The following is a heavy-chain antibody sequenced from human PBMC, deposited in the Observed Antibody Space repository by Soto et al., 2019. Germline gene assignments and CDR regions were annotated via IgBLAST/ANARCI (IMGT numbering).Heavy chain of an antibody. CDR3: ARDRYNWNDRAFDI. J-gene: IGHJ3*02. Sequence: QVQLVQSGAEVKKPGASVKVSCKASGYTFTSYGISWVRQAPGQGLEWMGWISAYNGNTNYAQKLQGGVTXNTSTXXSTAYMELRSLRSDDTAVYYCARDRYNWNDRAFDIWGQGTMVTVSS. D-gene: IGHD1-1*01. V-gene: IGHV1-18*01. CDR2: ISAYNGNT. CDR1: GYTFTSYG.